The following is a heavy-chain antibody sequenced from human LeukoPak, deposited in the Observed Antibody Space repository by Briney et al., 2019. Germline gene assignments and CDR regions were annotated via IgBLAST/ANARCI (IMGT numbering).Heavy chain of an antibody. CDR1: GFTFTSSA. CDR3: ATGRIAARLYPDY. Sequence: SVKVSCTASGFTFTSSAVQWVRQARGQRLEWIGWIVVGSGNTNYAQKFQERVTITRDMSTSTAYMELSSLRSEDTAVYYCATGRIAARLYPDYWGQGTLVTVSS. CDR2: IVVGSGNT. J-gene: IGHJ4*02. V-gene: IGHV1-58*01. D-gene: IGHD6-6*01.